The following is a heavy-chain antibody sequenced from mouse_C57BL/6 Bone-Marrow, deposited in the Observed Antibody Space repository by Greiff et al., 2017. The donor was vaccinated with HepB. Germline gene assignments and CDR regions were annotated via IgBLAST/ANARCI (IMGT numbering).Heavy chain of an antibody. J-gene: IGHJ2*01. Sequence: EVKMVESGPELVKPGASVKISCKASGYTFTDYYMNWVKQSHGKSLEWIGDINPNNGGTSYNQKFKGKATLTVDKSSSTAYMELRSLTSEDSAVYYCAGQLRLQRDYFDYWGQGTTLTVSS. V-gene: IGHV1-26*01. D-gene: IGHD3-2*02. CDR1: GYTFTDYY. CDR3: AGQLRLQRDYFDY. CDR2: INPNNGGT.